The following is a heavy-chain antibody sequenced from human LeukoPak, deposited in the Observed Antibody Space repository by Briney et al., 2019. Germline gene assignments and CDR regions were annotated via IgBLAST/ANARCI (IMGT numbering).Heavy chain of an antibody. J-gene: IGHJ4*02. V-gene: IGHV1-3*04. CDR2: INTGNGNT. CDR1: GYTFTTYA. CDR3: ARLYSGAYEGSNY. D-gene: IGHD1-26*01. Sequence: ASVKVSCMASGYTFTTYAMHWVRQAPGQRLEWMGWINTGNGNTKYSQKFQGRVTITRDTSATTAYMELTSLRSEDTAVYYCARLYSGAYEGSNYWGQGTLVTVSS.